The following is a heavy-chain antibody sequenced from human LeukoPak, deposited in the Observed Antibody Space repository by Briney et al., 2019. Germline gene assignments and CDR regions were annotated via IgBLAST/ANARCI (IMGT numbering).Heavy chain of an antibody. CDR1: GGSIRSGTYY. CDR2: IYTSGST. CDR3: ARLKSSSGWYRFPDYFDY. Sequence: PSETLSLTCTVSGGSIRSGTYYWSWIRQPAGKGLEWLGRIYTSGSTNYNPSLKSRVTISVDTSKNQFSLKLSSVTAADTAVYYCARLKSSSGWYRFPDYFDYWGQGTLVTVSS. V-gene: IGHV4-61*02. D-gene: IGHD6-19*01. J-gene: IGHJ4*02.